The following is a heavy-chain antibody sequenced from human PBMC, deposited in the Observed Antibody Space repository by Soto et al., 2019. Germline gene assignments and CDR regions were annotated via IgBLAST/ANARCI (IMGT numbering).Heavy chain of an antibody. CDR3: AKEGDFSNTFDH. CDR1: DFRFTTYV. CDR2: ISGSGDTT. D-gene: IGHD4-4*01. J-gene: IGHJ4*02. V-gene: IGHV3-23*01. Sequence: PVGSLRLSCAASDFRFTTYVMNWVRQAPGKGLEWVSGISGSGDTTYYADSVKGRFTISRDSSKNTVYLQMNSLRAEDTAVYYCAKEGDFSNTFDHWGQGTLVTVSS.